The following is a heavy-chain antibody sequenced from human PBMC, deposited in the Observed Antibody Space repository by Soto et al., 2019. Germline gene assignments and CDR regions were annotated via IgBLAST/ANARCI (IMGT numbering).Heavy chain of an antibody. J-gene: IGHJ3*02. CDR2: ITSGNSYT. D-gene: IGHD3-3*01. CDR1: GFTFRSYT. CDR3: VRGAELFGAFDI. Sequence: GGSLRLSCAASGFTFRSYTMNWVRQTPGKGLEWVSSITSGNSYTYYADSVQGRFTISRDNSRNSVYLEMNSLRAEDTAVYYCVRGAELFGAFDIWGQGTMVTVS. V-gene: IGHV3-21*06.